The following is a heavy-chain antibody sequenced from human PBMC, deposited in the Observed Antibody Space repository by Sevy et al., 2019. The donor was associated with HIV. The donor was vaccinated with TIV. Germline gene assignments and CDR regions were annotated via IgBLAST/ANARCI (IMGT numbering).Heavy chain of an antibody. Sequence: GGSLRLSCAASGFTFSKAWMSWVRQAPGKGLEWVGRIKSKTDGGTTDYAAPVKGRFTISRDDSKNTQFLQMNSLKTEDTAVYYCTTITYYDFWSGYRSFDYWGQGTLVTVSS. D-gene: IGHD3-3*01. V-gene: IGHV3-15*01. CDR3: TTITYYDFWSGYRSFDY. CDR2: IKSKTDGGTT. CDR1: GFTFSKAW. J-gene: IGHJ4*02.